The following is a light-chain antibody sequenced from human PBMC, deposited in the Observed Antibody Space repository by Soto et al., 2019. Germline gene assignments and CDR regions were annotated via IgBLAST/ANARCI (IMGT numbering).Light chain of an antibody. V-gene: IGLV1-51*01. CDR2: DNN. CDR3: GTWDSSLSAGV. Sequence: QAVVTQPPSVSAAPGQKVTISCSGSSSNIGNNYVSWYQQLPGTAPKLLIYDNNKRPSGIPDRFSGSKSGTSATLGITGLQTGDEADYYCGTWDSSLSAGVFGVWTKLTVL. J-gene: IGLJ2*01. CDR1: SSNIGNNY.